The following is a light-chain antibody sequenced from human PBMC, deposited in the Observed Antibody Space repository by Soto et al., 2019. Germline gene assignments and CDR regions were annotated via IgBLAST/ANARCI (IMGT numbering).Light chain of an antibody. CDR1: QSVTVNS. CDR3: QQYGDSPLT. Sequence: EILRTPSPITLSLARGGGVTLSCRASQSVTVNSLAWYQQKPGQAPRLLIYAASTRAAAVPDRFTGSGSGTDFALTISRLEPEDFGVYYCQQYGDSPLTSGPGSKVDIK. V-gene: IGKV3-20*01. CDR2: AAS. J-gene: IGKJ3*01.